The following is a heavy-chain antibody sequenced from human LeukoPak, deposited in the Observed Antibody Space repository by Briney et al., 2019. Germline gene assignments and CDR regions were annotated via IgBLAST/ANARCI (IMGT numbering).Heavy chain of an antibody. V-gene: IGHV3-53*01. CDR2: IYTGGNS. J-gene: IGHJ4*02. Sequence: GGSLRLSCAASGFIVSSNYMSWVRQAPGKGLEWVSVIYTGGNSYYADSVKGRFTISRDNSKNTLYLQMNSLRAEDTAMYYCARDFGDYGGYFDYWGQGTLVTVSS. CDR1: GFIVSSNY. D-gene: IGHD3-3*01. CDR3: ARDFGDYGGYFDY.